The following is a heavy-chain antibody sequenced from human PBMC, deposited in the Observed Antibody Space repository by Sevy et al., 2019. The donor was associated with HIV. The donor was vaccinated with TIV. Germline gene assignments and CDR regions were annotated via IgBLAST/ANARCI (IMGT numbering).Heavy chain of an antibody. CDR3: ARVVAYCSGGSCFAGYYYGMDV. J-gene: IGHJ6*02. Sequence: GGSLRLSCAASGFTFSSYNMNWVCQAPGKGLEWVSSISSSSSYIYYADSVKGRFTISRDNAKDSLYLQMNTLRAEDTAVYYCARVVAYCSGGSCFAGYYYGMDVWGQGTTVTVSS. D-gene: IGHD2-15*01. CDR1: GFTFSSYN. CDR2: ISSSSSYI. V-gene: IGHV3-21*01.